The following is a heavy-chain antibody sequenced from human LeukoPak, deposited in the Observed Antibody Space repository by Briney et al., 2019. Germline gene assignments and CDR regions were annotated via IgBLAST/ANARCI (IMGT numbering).Heavy chain of an antibody. J-gene: IGHJ6*02. D-gene: IGHD3-3*01. CDR2: IKQDGSEK. V-gene: IGHV3-7*01. CDR3: ARDSDYDFWSPHGMDV. CDR1: GFTFSSYG. Sequence: PGGSLRLSCAASGFTFSSYGMSWVRQAPGKGLEWVANIKQDGSEKYYADSVKGRFTISRDNAKNSLYLQMNSLRAEDTAVYYCARDSDYDFWSPHGMDVWGQGTTVTVSS.